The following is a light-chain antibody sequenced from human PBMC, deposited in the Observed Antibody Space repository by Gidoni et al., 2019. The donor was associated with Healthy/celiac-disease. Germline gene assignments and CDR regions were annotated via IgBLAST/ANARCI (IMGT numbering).Light chain of an antibody. CDR2: AAS. V-gene: IGKV1-39*01. Sequence: DIQMTQSPSSLSASVGDRVTITCRASQSISSYLNWYQQKPGKDTKLLIYAASSLQSGVPSRFSGSGSGTDFTLTISSLQPEDFATYYCQQSYSTWLTFGGGTKVEIK. J-gene: IGKJ4*01. CDR3: QQSYSTWLT. CDR1: QSISSY.